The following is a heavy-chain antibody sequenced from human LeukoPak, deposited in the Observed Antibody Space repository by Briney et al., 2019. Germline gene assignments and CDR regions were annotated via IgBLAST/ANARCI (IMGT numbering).Heavy chain of an antibody. CDR2: IIPIFGTA. CDR1: GGTFSSYA. D-gene: IGHD3-22*01. J-gene: IGHJ4*02. CDR3: ARSYYYDSSGYGRFDY. V-gene: IGHV1-69*05. Sequence: VKVSCKASGGTFSSYAISWVRQAPGQGLEWMGRIIPIFGTANYAQKSEGRVTITTDESTSTAYMELSSLRSEDTAVYYCARSYYYDSSGYGRFDYWGQGTLVTVSS.